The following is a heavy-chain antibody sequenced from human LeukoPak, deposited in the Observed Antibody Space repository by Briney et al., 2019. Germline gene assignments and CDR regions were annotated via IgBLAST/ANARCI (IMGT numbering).Heavy chain of an antibody. CDR1: GFTFSSYW. CDR2: IKQDGSEK. V-gene: IGHV3-7*01. Sequence: GGSLRLSCAASGFTFSSYWISWVRQAPGKGLEWVANIKQDGSEKYYVDSVKGRFTISRDNAKNSLYLQMNSLRAEDTAVYYCARVMRIVVVKGPVGAFDIWGQGTMVTVSS. D-gene: IGHD3-22*01. J-gene: IGHJ3*02. CDR3: ARVMRIVVVKGPVGAFDI.